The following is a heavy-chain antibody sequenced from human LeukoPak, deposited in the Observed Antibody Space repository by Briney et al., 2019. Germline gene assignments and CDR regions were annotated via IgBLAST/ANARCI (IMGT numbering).Heavy chain of an antibody. D-gene: IGHD5-18*01. V-gene: IGHV3-23*01. CDR2: ISAGSNT. J-gene: IGHJ3*02. Sequence: GSLRLSCAASGFTFSSYAMNWVRQAPGKGLEWVSTISAGSNTYYADSVEGRFTISRDNSKNTLYLQMNSLRAEDTAVYYCAKSNGHLDAFDIWGQGTMVTVSS. CDR1: GFTFSSYA. CDR3: AKSNGHLDAFDI.